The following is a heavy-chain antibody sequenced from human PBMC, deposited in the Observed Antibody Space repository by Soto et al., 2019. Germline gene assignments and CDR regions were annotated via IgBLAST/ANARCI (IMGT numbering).Heavy chain of an antibody. CDR3: AKRRSFDWGAMEV. CDR1: GVTFSTYA. V-gene: IGHV3-23*01. CDR2: MSGSGGRT. Sequence: EAPLLESGGGLVQPGGSLGLSCAASGVTFSTYAMHWVRQALRKWLEWVSGMSGSGGRTDDADVVKVRFTISRDSSKNKLYLQMNSLRAEDTAVYYCAKRRSFDWGAMEVWGKGTTVTVSS. J-gene: IGHJ6*04. D-gene: IGHD3-9*01.